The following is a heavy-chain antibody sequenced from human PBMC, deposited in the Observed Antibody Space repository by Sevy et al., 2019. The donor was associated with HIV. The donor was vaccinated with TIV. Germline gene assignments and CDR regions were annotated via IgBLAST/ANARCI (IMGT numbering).Heavy chain of an antibody. Sequence: GGSLRLSCTASGFIFSNYNMNWVRQAPGKGLEWVSYIRSSSNDIYYADSVKGRFTISRDNAKNSLYLQINSLRAEDTAVYYCARKMELLVPDYWGQGTLVTVSS. D-gene: IGHD2-21*02. V-gene: IGHV3-21*01. CDR3: ARKMELLVPDY. J-gene: IGHJ4*02. CDR1: GFIFSNYN. CDR2: IRSSSNDI.